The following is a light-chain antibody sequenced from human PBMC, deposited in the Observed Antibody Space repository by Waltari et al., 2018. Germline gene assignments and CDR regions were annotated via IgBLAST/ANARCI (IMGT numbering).Light chain of an antibody. CDR2: GAS. J-gene: IGKJ3*01. CDR3: QQYDTSPFT. CDR1: QSLSSSF. Sequence: EIVLTQSPGTLSLSPGERATLSCRASQSLSSSFLAWYQQKPGQAPTLLIYGASTRATGIPDRFSGDGSGTDFTLTISRLEPEDFAVYYCQQYDTSPFTFGPGTRVDIK. V-gene: IGKV3-20*01.